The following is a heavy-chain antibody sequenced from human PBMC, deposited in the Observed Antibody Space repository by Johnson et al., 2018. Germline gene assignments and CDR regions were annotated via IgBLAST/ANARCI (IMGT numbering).Heavy chain of an antibody. CDR3: ARAKTLYYYDSSNGMDV. CDR1: GGSFSGYY. CDR2: INQRGST. V-gene: IGHV4-34*01. D-gene: IGHD3-22*01. J-gene: IGHJ6*02. Sequence: QVQLQQWGAGLLKPSETLSLTCAVYGGSFSGYYWSWIRQPPGKGLEWIGEINQRGSTNYNPSLKSRVPISVDTSKNQFSLKLSSVTAADTAVYYCARAKTLYYYDSSNGMDVWGQGTTVTVSS.